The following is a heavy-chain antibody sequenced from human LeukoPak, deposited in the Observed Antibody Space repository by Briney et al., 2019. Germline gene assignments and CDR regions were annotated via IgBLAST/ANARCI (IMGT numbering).Heavy chain of an antibody. J-gene: IGHJ3*02. CDR2: IIPIFGTA. CDR1: GGTFSSYA. D-gene: IGHD2-2*01. Sequence: GASVKVSCKASGGTFSSYAISWVRQAPGQGLEWMGGIIPIFGTANYAQKFQGRVTITADESTSTAYMELSSLRSEDTAVYYCARDLGGGTADDDAFDIWGQGTMVTVSS. V-gene: IGHV1-69*13. CDR3: ARDLGGGTADDDAFDI.